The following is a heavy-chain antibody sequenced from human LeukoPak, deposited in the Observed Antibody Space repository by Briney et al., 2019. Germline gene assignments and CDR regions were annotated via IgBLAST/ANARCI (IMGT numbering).Heavy chain of an antibody. CDR3: AIASCGGECYYAMDV. CDR1: GFTFSSNA. CDR2: ISGSGRNT. J-gene: IGHJ6*02. Sequence: PGGSLRLSCAASGFTFSSNAMNWVRQAPGKGLEWVSRISGSGRNTYYADSEKGRFTISRDNSKNTLYLQMNSLRAEDTAVYYCAIASCGGECYYAMDVWGQGTTVTVSS. D-gene: IGHD2-21*01. V-gene: IGHV3-23*01.